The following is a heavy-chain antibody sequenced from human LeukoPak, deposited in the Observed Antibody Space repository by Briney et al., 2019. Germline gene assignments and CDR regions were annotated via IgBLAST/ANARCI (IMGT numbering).Heavy chain of an antibody. V-gene: IGHV4-39*07. CDR3: ARDRSIAAAGRAAYYYYYMDV. CDR1: GGSISSSSYY. D-gene: IGHD6-13*01. J-gene: IGHJ6*03. CDR2: IYYSGST. Sequence: SETLSLTCTVSGGSISSSSYYWGWIRQPPGKGLEWIGSIYYSGSTYYNPSLKSRVTISVDTSKNQFSLKLSSVTAADTAVYYCARDRSIAAAGRAAYYYYYMDVWGKGTTVTVSS.